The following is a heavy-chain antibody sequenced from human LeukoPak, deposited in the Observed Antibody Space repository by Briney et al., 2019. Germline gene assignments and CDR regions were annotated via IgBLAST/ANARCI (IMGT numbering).Heavy chain of an antibody. CDR1: GYTFTGYY. CDR3: AKGLSTGWFDP. Sequence: ASVKVSCKASGYTFTGYYMHWVRQAPGQGLEWMGWINPNSGGTNYAQKFQGRVTMTRDTSISAAYMDLSRLTSDDTAIYYCAKGLSTGWFDPWGQGTLVIVSS. CDR2: INPNSGGT. V-gene: IGHV1-2*02. D-gene: IGHD2-2*01. J-gene: IGHJ5*02.